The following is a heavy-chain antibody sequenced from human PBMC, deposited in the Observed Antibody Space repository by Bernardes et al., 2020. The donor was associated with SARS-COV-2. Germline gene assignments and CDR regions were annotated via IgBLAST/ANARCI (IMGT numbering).Heavy chain of an antibody. CDR2: IHPNSGDT. J-gene: IGHJ3*01. D-gene: IGHD1-26*01. CDR1: GYTFTASY. Sequence: ASVKASCKASGYTFTASYIHWVRQDPGQGLEWMGWIHPNSGDTNYAQKFQGRVTMTRDTSINTAHMELSRLRSDDTAIYYCASVTWSNYDDFDVWGQGTMVTVSS. V-gene: IGHV1-2*02. CDR3: ASVTWSNYDDFDV.